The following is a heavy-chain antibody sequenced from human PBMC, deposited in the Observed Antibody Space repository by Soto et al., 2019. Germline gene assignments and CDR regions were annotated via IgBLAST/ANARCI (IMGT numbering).Heavy chain of an antibody. CDR2: IYYSGST. D-gene: IGHD3-9*01. Sequence: SETLSLTCTVSGGSISSYYWSWIRQPPGKGLEWIGYIYYSGSTNYNPSLKSRVTISVDTSKNQFSLKLSSVTAADTAVYYCARAIAYYDILTGRPGWFDPWGQGTLVTV. V-gene: IGHV4-59*01. CDR3: ARAIAYYDILTGRPGWFDP. CDR1: GGSISSYY. J-gene: IGHJ5*02.